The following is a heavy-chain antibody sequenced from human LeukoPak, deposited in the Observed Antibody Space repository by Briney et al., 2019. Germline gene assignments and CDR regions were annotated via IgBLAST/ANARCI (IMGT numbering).Heavy chain of an antibody. D-gene: IGHD3-10*01. Sequence: TGGSLRLSCAASGFTFSSYSMTWVRQAPGKGLEWVSVISGGGGTTYYADSVKGRFTISRDNSKNTPYLQMNSLRAEDTAVYFCARAAMVRGVDYFDYWGQGTLVTVSS. V-gene: IGHV3-23*01. J-gene: IGHJ4*02. CDR2: ISGGGGTT. CDR3: ARAAMVRGVDYFDY. CDR1: GFTFSSYS.